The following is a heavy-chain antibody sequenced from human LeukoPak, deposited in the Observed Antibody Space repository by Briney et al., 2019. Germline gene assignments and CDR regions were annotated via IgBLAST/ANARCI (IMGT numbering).Heavy chain of an antibody. CDR1: GYSFTSYW. V-gene: IGHV5-51*01. CDR3: ASAKGYCSSTSCPGDFDY. D-gene: IGHD2-2*01. Sequence: GESLKISCKGSGYSFTSYWIGWVRQMPGKGLEGMGIIYPGDSDTRYSSSFHGQVTISADKSISTAYLQWSSLKASDTAMYYCASAKGYCSSTSCPGDFDYWGQGTLVTVSS. CDR2: IYPGDSDT. J-gene: IGHJ4*02.